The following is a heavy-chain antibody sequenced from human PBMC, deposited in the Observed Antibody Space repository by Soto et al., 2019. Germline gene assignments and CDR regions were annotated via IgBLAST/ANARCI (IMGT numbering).Heavy chain of an antibody. CDR3: ARDLHSGATLSYYYYGMDV. D-gene: IGHD2-15*01. J-gene: IGHJ6*02. V-gene: IGHV1-18*01. CDR2: ISAYNGNT. Sequence: ASVKVSCKASGYTFTSYGIGWVRQAPGQGLEWMGWISAYNGNTNYAQKLQGRVTMTTDTSTSTAYMELRSLRSDDTAVYYCARDLHSGATLSYYYYGMDVWGQGTTVTVS. CDR1: GYTFTSYG.